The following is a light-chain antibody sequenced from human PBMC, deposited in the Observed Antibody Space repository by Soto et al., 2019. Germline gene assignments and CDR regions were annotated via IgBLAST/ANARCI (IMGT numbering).Light chain of an antibody. CDR3: TSYTSSSTLGVL. CDR1: SSDVGGYNY. CDR2: EVS. J-gene: IGLJ2*01. V-gene: IGLV2-14*01. Sequence: QSALTPPASVPGSPGQSITISCTGTSSDVGGYNYVSWYQQHPGKAPKLIIYEVSNRPSGVSNRFSGSKSGNTASLTISGLQAEDEADYYCTSYTSSSTLGVLFGGGTKLTVL.